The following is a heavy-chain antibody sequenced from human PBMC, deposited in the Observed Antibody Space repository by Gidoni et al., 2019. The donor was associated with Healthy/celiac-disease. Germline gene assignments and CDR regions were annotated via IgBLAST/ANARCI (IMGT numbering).Heavy chain of an antibody. Sequence: QMQRQEAGPGLVKPAQTMTLTCTASGGSISRGSDNWSWIRQPAGKGLEWIGRIYTSVITNYNPSLKRRVTISVDTSTNQFSLKLSSVTAADTAVYYCAREHKIQLWSTRLGGWFDPWGQGTLVTVSS. CDR1: GGSISRGSDN. CDR3: AREHKIQLWSTRLGGWFDP. CDR2: IYTSVIT. J-gene: IGHJ5*02. V-gene: IGHV4-61*02. D-gene: IGHD5-18*01.